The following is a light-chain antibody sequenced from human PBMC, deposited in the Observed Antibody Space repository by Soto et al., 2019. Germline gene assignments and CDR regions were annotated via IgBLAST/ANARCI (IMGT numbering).Light chain of an antibody. CDR3: CSYAGSSTPYV. Sequence: QSGLAQPASVSGSPGHSITISCSGTSSDVGSYNLVSWYQQHPGKAPQLMIYEGSKRPSGVSNRFSGSKSGNTASLTISGLRAEDEADYYCCSYAGSSTPYVFGTGTKVTVL. V-gene: IGLV2-23*01. CDR1: SSDVGSYNL. J-gene: IGLJ1*01. CDR2: EGS.